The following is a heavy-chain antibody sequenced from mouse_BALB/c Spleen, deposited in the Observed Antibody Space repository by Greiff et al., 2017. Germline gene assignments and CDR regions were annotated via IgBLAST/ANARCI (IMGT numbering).Heavy chain of an antibody. CDR2: ISDGGSYT. CDR3: ARVNYGNYDAMDY. CDR1: GFTFSDYY. V-gene: IGHV5-4*02. Sequence: EVQGVESGGGLVKPGGSLKLSCAASGFTFSDYYMYWVRQTPEKRLEWVATISDGGSYTYYPDSVKGRFTISRDNAKNNLYLQMSSLKSEDTAMYYCARVNYGNYDAMDYWGQGTSVTVSS. D-gene: IGHD2-1*01. J-gene: IGHJ4*01.